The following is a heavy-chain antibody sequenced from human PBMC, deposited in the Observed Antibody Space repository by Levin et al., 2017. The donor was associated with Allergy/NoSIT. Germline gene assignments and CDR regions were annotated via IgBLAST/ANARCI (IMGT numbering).Heavy chain of an antibody. CDR1: GGSIASYY. Sequence: SETLSLTCSVSGGSIASYYWSWIRQPAGKGLEWIGRIYSSGNTNYSPSLKSRITMSVDTSTNQFSLKLNSVTAADTAVYCLARDNVAARGIVPYNWGQGILVTVSS. CDR2: IYSSGNT. D-gene: IGHD3-16*02. J-gene: IGHJ4*02. CDR3: ARDNVAARGIVPYN. V-gene: IGHV4-4*07.